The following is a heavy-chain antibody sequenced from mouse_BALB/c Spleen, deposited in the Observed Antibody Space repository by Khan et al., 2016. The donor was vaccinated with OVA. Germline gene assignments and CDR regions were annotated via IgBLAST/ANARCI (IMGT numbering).Heavy chain of an antibody. J-gene: IGHJ2*01. CDR2: IYYSGTI. CDR3: ARLYGNYFDY. D-gene: IGHD2-10*02. Sequence: EVQLQESGPGLVKPSQTVSLTCTVTGISITTGNYRWSWIRQFPGNKLEWIGYIYYSGTITYNPSLTSRTTITRDTSKNQFFLEMNSFTAEDTATYYYARLYGNYFDYWGQGTTLTVSS. V-gene: IGHV3-5*02. CDR1: GISITTGNYR.